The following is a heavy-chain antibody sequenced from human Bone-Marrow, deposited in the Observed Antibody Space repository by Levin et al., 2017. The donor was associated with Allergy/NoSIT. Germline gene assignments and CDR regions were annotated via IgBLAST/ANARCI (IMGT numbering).Heavy chain of an antibody. D-gene: IGHD4-17*01. Sequence: ASVKVSCKASGYVFTAYYIHWVRQAPGQGLEWVGWINPNSGGTGSAEKFQGRVTMTTDPSINTVYMELSGLRSDDTAFYYCARDPPLYGAASGSDYCGQGTLVTVSS. CDR2: INPNSGGT. CDR1: GYVFTAYY. V-gene: IGHV1-2*02. J-gene: IGHJ4*02. CDR3: ARDPPLYGAASGSDY.